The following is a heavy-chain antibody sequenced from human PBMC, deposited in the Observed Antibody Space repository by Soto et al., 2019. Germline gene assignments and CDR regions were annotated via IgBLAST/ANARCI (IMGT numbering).Heavy chain of an antibody. CDR3: ASITPSAVGATSDVDY. V-gene: IGHV3-74*01. Sequence: GGSLRLSCAASGFTFSIYWMHWVRQAPGKGLVWVSRINGDGSSTSYADSVKGRFTISRDNAKNTLYLQMNSLRAEDTGVYYCASITPSAVGATSDVDYWGQGILVTVSS. CDR2: INGDGSST. D-gene: IGHD1-26*01. CDR1: GFTFSIYW. J-gene: IGHJ4*02.